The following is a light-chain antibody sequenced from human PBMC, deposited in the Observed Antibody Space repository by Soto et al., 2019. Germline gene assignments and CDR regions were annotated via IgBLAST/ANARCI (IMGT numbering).Light chain of an antibody. J-gene: IGKJ4*01. CDR3: MQALQTPVT. Sequence: DIVMTQSPLSLPVTPGEPASISCRSSQSLLHSNGYNCLDWYLQKPGQSPQLLIHLGSNRASGVPDRFSGSGSGTDFTLRLSRVEAEDVGVYYCMQALQTPVTFGGGTKVEIK. CDR1: QSLLHSNGYNC. CDR2: LGS. V-gene: IGKV2-28*01.